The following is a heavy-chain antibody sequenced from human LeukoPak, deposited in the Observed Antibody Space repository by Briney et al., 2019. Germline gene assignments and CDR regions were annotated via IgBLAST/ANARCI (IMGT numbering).Heavy chain of an antibody. D-gene: IGHD2-2*01. CDR3: AREGGCSSTTCYAFDI. J-gene: IGHJ3*02. CDR2: IRAYNGNT. CDR1: GYTFTNYG. Sequence: ASVKVSCKASGYTFTNYGISWVRQAPGQGLEWMGWIRAYNGNTNYAQKLQGRVTMTTDTSTSTAYMELRSLRSDDTAVYYCAREGGCSSTTCYAFDIWGQGTMVTVSS. V-gene: IGHV1-18*01.